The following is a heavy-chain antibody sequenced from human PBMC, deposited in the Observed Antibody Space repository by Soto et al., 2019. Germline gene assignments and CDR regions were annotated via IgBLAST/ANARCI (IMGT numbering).Heavy chain of an antibody. D-gene: IGHD1-26*01. CDR2: INWNSGSI. Sequence: SLRLSCAASGFTFDDYAMHWVRQVPGKGLEWVSGINWNSGSIGYGDSVKGRFAISRDNAKNSLHLQMNSLSAEDTAFYYCVKDESIKWYSGQFRNWGQGTLVTVSS. V-gene: IGHV3-9*01. CDR3: VKDESIKWYSGQFRN. CDR1: GFTFDDYA. J-gene: IGHJ1*01.